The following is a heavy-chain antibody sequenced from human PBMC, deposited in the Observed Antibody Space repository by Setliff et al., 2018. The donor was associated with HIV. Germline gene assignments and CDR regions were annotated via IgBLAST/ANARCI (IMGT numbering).Heavy chain of an antibody. CDR1: GYTFTDYF. CDR2: ISPQNGDR. Sequence: ASVKVSCKASGYTFTDYFLHWVRQAPGQGLEWMGWISPQNGDRKIPQRFRGRVTMTRDTSISTAYMELSSLRSEDTAVYYCARSEGVASYYNFWSGQPTYYYYMDVWGKGTTVTVSS. V-gene: IGHV1-2*02. CDR3: ARSEGVASYYNFWSGQPTYYYYMDV. D-gene: IGHD3-3*01. J-gene: IGHJ6*03.